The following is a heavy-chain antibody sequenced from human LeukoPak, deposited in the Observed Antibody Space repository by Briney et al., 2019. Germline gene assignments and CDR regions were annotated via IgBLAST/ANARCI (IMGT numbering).Heavy chain of an antibody. CDR3: ARAGSGWNYPH. D-gene: IGHD1-7*01. Sequence: PGGSLRLSCAASGFSFSDYYMSWIRQAPGKGLEWVSYISSSGSSTYYADSVKGRFTVARDNAKNSLYLQMNSLRAEDTAVYYCARAGSGWNYPHWGQGTLVTVSS. CDR2: ISSSGSST. J-gene: IGHJ4*02. V-gene: IGHV3-11*04. CDR1: GFSFSDYY.